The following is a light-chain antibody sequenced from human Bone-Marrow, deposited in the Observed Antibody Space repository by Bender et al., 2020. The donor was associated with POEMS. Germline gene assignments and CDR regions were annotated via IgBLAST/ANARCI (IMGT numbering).Light chain of an antibody. J-gene: IGLJ2*01. CDR1: SSDVGNYNF. CDR3: SSYAGAYSFV. Sequence: QSALTQPASVSGFPGQSVTISCTGTSSDVGNYNFVSWYQQYPGKAPKLLIFDVSQRPSGVPDRFSGSKSGNTAVLTISGLRADDEADYYCSSYAGAYSFVFGGGTQVTVL. CDR2: DVS. V-gene: IGLV2-11*01.